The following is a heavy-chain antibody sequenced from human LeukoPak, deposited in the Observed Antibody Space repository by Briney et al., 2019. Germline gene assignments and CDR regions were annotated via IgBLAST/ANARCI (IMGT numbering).Heavy chain of an antibody. CDR1: GFTVSSNY. J-gene: IGHJ6*03. CDR3: AKVAEVGTTGYYYYMDV. D-gene: IGHD4-11*01. Sequence: GGSLRLSCAASGFTVSSNYMNWVRQAPGKGLEWVSVIYSGGSTYYADSVKGRFTISRDNSKNTLYLQMNSLRAEDTAVYYCAKVAEVGTTGYYYYMDVWGKGTAVTISS. CDR2: IYSGGST. V-gene: IGHV3-66*01.